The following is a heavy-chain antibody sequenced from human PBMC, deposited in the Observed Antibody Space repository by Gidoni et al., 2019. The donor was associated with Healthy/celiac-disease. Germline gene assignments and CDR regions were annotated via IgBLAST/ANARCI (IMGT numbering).Heavy chain of an antibody. CDR3: ARHGPRGLLLDAFDI. V-gene: IGHV5-51*01. J-gene: IGHJ3*02. Sequence: EVQLVQSGAELKKPGESPKISCKGSGYSFTSDWIGWVRQMPGKGLEWMGIIDPGDSDTRYSPSFQGQVTISADKSISTAYLQWSSLKASDTAMYYCARHGPRGLLLDAFDIWGQGTMVTVSS. CDR1: GYSFTSDW. D-gene: IGHD2-15*01. CDR2: IDPGDSDT.